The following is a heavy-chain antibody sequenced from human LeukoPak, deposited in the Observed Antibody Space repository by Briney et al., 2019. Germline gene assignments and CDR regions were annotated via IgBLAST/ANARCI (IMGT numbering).Heavy chain of an antibody. CDR2: IKQDGSEK. J-gene: IGHJ4*02. CDR1: GFTFSSYW. V-gene: IGHV3-7*01. Sequence: GGSLRLSCAASGFTFSSYWMSWVRQAPGKGLEWVANIKQDGSEKYYVNSVKGRFTISRDNAKNSLYLQMDSLRAEDTAVYYCANDVDTAMVHDYWGQGTLVTVSS. CDR3: ANDVDTAMVHDY. D-gene: IGHD5-18*01.